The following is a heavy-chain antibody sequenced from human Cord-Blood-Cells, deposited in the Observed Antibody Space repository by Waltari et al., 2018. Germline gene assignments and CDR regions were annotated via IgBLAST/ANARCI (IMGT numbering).Heavy chain of an antibody. CDR3: ARETGEEGGAFDI. CDR1: GGTYSSYS. Sequence: QVQLVQSGAEVQKPGSSVQVSFMASGGTYSSYSISWVPQAPGQGLEWMGRIIPILGIANYAQKFQGRGTITADKSTSTAYMELSSLRSEDTAVYYCARETGEEGGAFDIWGQGTMVTVSS. V-gene: IGHV1-69*09. CDR2: IIPILGIA. D-gene: IGHD7-27*01. J-gene: IGHJ3*02.